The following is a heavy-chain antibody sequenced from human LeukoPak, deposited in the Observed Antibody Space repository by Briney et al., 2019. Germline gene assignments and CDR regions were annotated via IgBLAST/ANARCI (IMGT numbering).Heavy chain of an antibody. J-gene: IGHJ6*02. CDR3: AILGELSYYGMDV. Sequence: PGGSLRISCAASGFTVSSNYMSWVRQAPGKGLEWVSVIYSGGSTYYADSVKGRFTISRDNSKNTLYLQMNSLRAEDTAVYYCAILGELSYYGMDVWGQGTTVTVSS. CDR1: GFTVSSNY. D-gene: IGHD3-10*01. CDR2: IYSGGST. V-gene: IGHV3-66*01.